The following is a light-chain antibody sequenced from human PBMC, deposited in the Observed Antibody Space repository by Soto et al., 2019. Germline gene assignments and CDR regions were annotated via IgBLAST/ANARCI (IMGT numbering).Light chain of an antibody. J-gene: IGKJ1*01. CDR3: QQYGSSPRT. V-gene: IGKV3-20*01. CDR2: GAF. Sequence: DIVLTQSPATLSLSPGERATLSCRASPSVTNYLAWYQQKPGQPPRLLIYGAFNRAAGIPDRFSGSGSGTDFTLTISRLEPEDFAVYYCQQYGSSPRTFGQGTKVDIK. CDR1: PSVTNY.